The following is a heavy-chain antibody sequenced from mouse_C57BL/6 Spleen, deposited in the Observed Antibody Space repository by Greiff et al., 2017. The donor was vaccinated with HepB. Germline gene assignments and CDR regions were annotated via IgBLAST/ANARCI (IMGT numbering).Heavy chain of an antibody. CDR3: ARRYDYFYAMDY. V-gene: IGHV1-26*01. CDR1: GYTFTDYY. J-gene: IGHJ4*01. D-gene: IGHD2-4*01. Sequence: EVQLQQSGPELVKPGASVKISCKASGYTFTDYYMNWVKQSHGKSLEWIGDINPNNGGTSYNQKFKGKATLTVDKSPSTAYMELRSLTSEDSAVYYCARRYDYFYAMDYWGQGTSVTVSS. CDR2: INPNNGGT.